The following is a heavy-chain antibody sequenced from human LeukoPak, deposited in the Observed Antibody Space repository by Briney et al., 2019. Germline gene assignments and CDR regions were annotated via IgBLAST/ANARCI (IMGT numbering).Heavy chain of an antibody. Sequence: GASVKVSCKASGYTFTGYYMHWVRQAPGQGLEWMGWINPNSGGTNYAQKFQGRVTMTRDTSISTACMELSRLRSDDTAVYYCARAYSSGWQYFDYWGQGTLVTVSS. CDR2: INPNSGGT. D-gene: IGHD6-19*01. CDR1: GYTFTGYY. V-gene: IGHV1-2*02. J-gene: IGHJ4*02. CDR3: ARAYSSGWQYFDY.